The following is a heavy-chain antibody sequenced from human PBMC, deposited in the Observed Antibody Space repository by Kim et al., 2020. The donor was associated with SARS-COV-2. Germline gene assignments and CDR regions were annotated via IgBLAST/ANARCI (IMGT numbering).Heavy chain of an antibody. CDR2: ISSSGSTI. CDR3: ATSTYYYGSGSYSGDAFDI. Sequence: GGSLRLSCAASGFTFSSYEMNWVRQAPGKGLEWVSYISSSGSTIYYADSVKGRFTISRDNAKNSLYLQMNSLRAEDTAVYYCATSTYYYGSGSYSGDAFDIWGQGTMVTVSS. CDR1: GFTFSSYE. J-gene: IGHJ3*02. D-gene: IGHD3-10*01. V-gene: IGHV3-48*03.